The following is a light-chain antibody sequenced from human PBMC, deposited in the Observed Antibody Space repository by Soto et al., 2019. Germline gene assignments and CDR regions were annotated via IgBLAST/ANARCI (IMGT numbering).Light chain of an antibody. Sequence: EIVMTQSPATLSVSPGERATLSCRASQSVSSNLAWYQQKPGQAPRLLLYGASTRATGIPATFSGSGSGTEFTLTISSLQSEDFAVYYCQQYNNWPPATFGQGTKVDI. J-gene: IGKJ1*01. V-gene: IGKV3-15*01. CDR3: QQYNNWPPAT. CDR1: QSVSSN. CDR2: GAS.